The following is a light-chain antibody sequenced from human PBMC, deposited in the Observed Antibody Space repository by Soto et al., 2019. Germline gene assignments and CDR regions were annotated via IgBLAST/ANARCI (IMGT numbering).Light chain of an antibody. Sequence: DIQMTQSPSSVSASVGDILTISGRASRDISNSLAWYQQTPGKAPKLLLRGASSLHRGVPSRFSGSGYGTEFTLTIASLQPDDSASYYCQQYNSFSKTFGRGTKVDIK. CDR2: GAS. J-gene: IGKJ1*01. CDR1: RDISNS. V-gene: IGKV1-12*01. CDR3: QQYNSFSKT.